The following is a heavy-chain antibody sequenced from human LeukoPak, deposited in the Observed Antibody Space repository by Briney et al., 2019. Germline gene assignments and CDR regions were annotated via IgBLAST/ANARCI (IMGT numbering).Heavy chain of an antibody. CDR2: ISSSSSYI. J-gene: IGHJ4*02. D-gene: IGHD2-15*01. CDR3: ARDSGGSSPFDY. V-gene: IGHV3-21*01. Sequence: GGSLRFSCAASGFTFSSYSMNWVRQAPGKGLEWVSSISSSSSYIYYADSVKGRFTISRDNAKNSLYLQMNSLRAEDTAVYYCARDSGGSSPFDYWGQGTLVTVSS. CDR1: GFTFSSYS.